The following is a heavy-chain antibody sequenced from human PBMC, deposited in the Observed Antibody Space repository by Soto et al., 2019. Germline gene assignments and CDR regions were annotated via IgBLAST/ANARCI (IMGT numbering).Heavy chain of an antibody. CDR2: IRGRGDGT. Sequence: GGSLRLSCVASGFTFNTYTMHWVRQTPGRGLEWVSAIRGRGDGTYYAASVKGRFTVSRDNSNLYLQMNSLRVEDTDVYYCAKSTHWGYDSSGYDYWGQGTLVTVSS. CDR1: GFTFNTYT. D-gene: IGHD3-22*01. CDR3: AKSTHWGYDSSGYDY. J-gene: IGHJ4*02. V-gene: IGHV3-23*01.